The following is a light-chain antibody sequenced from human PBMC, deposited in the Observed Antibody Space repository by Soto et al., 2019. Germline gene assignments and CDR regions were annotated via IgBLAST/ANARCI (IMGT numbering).Light chain of an antibody. CDR1: SSDVGGYNY. CDR3: SSYPSSTTEV. V-gene: IGLV2-14*03. CDR2: DVS. J-gene: IGLJ1*01. Sequence: QSALTQPASVSGSPGQSITISCTGTSSDVGGYNYVSWYQHHPGKAPKLMIYDVSSRPSGVSYRFSGSKSGNTASLTISGLQAEDEADYYCSSYPSSTTEVFGTGTKLTVL.